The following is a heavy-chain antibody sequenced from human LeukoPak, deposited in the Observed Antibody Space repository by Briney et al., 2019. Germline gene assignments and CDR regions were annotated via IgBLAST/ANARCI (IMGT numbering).Heavy chain of an antibody. Sequence: GGSLRLSCPASGFTFSSYGMSWVRQAPGKGLEWVANIKKDGSEKYYVDCVKGRFTTSRDNAKTSLYLQMNSLRAEDTAVYYCARDLSGVTGYTYGRGIDYWGQGTLVTVSS. CDR2: IKKDGSEK. CDR3: ARDLSGVTGYTYGRGIDY. D-gene: IGHD5-18*01. V-gene: IGHV3-7*01. J-gene: IGHJ4*02. CDR1: GFTFSSYG.